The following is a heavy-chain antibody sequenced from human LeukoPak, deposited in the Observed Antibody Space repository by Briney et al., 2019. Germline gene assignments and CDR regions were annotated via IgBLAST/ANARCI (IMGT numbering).Heavy chain of an antibody. Sequence: ASVKVSCKASGYTFTSYYMHWVRQAPGQGLEWMGIINPSGGSTSYAQKFQGRVTMTRDMSTSTVYMELSSLRAEDTAVYYCARDRREMATIDYWGQGTLVTVSS. CDR3: ARDRREMATIDY. CDR2: INPSGGST. J-gene: IGHJ4*02. D-gene: IGHD5-24*01. V-gene: IGHV1-46*01. CDR1: GYTFTSYY.